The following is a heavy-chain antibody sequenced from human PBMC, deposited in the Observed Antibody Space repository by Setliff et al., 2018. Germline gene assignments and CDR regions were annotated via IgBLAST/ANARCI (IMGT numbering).Heavy chain of an antibody. D-gene: IGHD3-10*01. Sequence: GASVKVSCKASGYTFTTYAISWMRQAPGQGLEYMGWINTNTGNPSYAQGFTGRFVFSLDTSVSTAYLQISSLKAEDTAVYYCERASRFGTIRYRGDYYMDVWGKGTTVTVSS. CDR1: GYTFTTYA. V-gene: IGHV7-4-1*02. CDR3: ERASRFGTIRYRGDYYMDV. J-gene: IGHJ6*03. CDR2: INTNTGNP.